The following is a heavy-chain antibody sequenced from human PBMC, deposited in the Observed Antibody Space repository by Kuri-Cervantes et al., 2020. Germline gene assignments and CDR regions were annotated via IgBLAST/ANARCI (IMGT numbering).Heavy chain of an antibody. V-gene: IGHV3-48*01. CDR3: ARARPGVVVTATMGCFDY. Sequence: GESLKISCAASGFNFSTYSMNWVRQAPGKGLEWVSYISSSSRTIYYADSVKGRFTISRDNAKNSLYLQMNSLRAEDTAVYYCARARPGVVVTATMGCFDYWGQGTLVTVSS. CDR1: GFNFSTYS. CDR2: ISSSSRTI. D-gene: IGHD2-21*02. J-gene: IGHJ4*02.